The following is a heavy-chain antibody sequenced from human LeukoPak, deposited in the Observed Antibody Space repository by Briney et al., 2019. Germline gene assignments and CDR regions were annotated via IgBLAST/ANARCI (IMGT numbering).Heavy chain of an antibody. V-gene: IGHV4-59*01. D-gene: IGHD3-16*01. CDR3: ASSRELFGGVTPPDC. CDR2: IYYSVST. CDR1: VGSISSYY. Sequence: SETLSLTCTVSVGSISSYYWSWIRHPPGKGLERIWYIYYSVSTNHNPSLTSRVTISVDTSKNQFYLKLSSVTAADTAVYYCASSRELFGGVTPPDCWGQGTLVTVSS. J-gene: IGHJ4*02.